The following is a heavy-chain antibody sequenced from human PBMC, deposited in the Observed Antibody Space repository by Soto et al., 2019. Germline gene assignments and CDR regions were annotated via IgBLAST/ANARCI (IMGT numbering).Heavy chain of an antibody. J-gene: IGHJ6*02. D-gene: IGHD5-18*01. CDR1: GGSIRSGGYY. Sequence: PSETLSLTCTVSGGSIRSGGYYWSWVRQNPRRGLEWIGNIYYSGNTYYNPSLKSRLTISVDTSKNQFSLNLSSVTAADTAGYYCARDRLMATAGTARHYFGLDVWGQGTTVTVSS. V-gene: IGHV4-31*03. CDR3: ARDRLMATAGTARHYFGLDV. CDR2: IYYSGNT.